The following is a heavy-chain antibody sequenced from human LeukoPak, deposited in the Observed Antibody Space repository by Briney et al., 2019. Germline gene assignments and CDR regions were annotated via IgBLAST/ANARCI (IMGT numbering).Heavy chain of an antibody. CDR2: IKPDDTEK. CDR1: GFTFSHFW. J-gene: IGHJ4*02. Sequence: GGSLRLSCLASGFTFSHFWMSWVRQAPGKGLEWVANIKPDDTEKYYGNSVKGRFTISRDNAKNSLYLQMNSLRAEDTAVYYCARVSGYSYGYYFDYWGQGTLVTVSS. D-gene: IGHD5-18*01. V-gene: IGHV3-7*01. CDR3: ARVSGYSYGYYFDY.